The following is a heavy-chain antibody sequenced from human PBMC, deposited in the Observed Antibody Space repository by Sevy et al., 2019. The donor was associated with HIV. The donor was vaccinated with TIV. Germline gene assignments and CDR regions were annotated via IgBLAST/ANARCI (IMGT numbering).Heavy chain of an antibody. CDR1: GFPFGSYE. CDR3: ARDLPPSATTVSHFDY. CDR2: ISNTGSAK. D-gene: IGHD4-17*01. Sequence: GGSLRLSCTASGFPFGSYEMNWVRQAPGKGLEWVSYISNTGSAKYYSDSVRGRFTISRDNAKNSLYLQMNSLRAEDTAVYYCARDLPPSATTVSHFDYWGRGTLVTVSS. J-gene: IGHJ4*02. V-gene: IGHV3-48*03.